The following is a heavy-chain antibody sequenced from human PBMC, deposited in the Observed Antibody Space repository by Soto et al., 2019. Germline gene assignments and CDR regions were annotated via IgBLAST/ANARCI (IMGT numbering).Heavy chain of an antibody. J-gene: IGHJ5*02. CDR3: ARGMVRGVGEVNRFDP. Sequence: SETLSLTCTVSGGSISSGGYYWSWIRQHPGKGLEWIGYIYYSGSTYYNPSLKSRVTISVDTSKNQFSLKLSSVTAADTAVYYCARGMVRGVGEVNRFDPWGQGTLVTVSS. D-gene: IGHD3-10*01. CDR2: IYYSGST. CDR1: GGSISSGGYY. V-gene: IGHV4-31*03.